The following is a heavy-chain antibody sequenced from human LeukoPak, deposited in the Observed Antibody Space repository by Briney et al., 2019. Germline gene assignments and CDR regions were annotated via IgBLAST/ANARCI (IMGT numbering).Heavy chain of an antibody. Sequence: ASVKVSCKASGGTFSSYAISWVRQAPGQGLEWMGGIIPIFGTANYAQKSQGRVTITADKSTSTAYMELSSLRSEDTAVYYCARIISPEYDYVWGSYRGNWFDPWGQGTLVTVSS. V-gene: IGHV1-69*06. CDR3: ARIISPEYDYVWGSYRGNWFDP. D-gene: IGHD3-16*02. J-gene: IGHJ5*02. CDR1: GGTFSSYA. CDR2: IIPIFGTA.